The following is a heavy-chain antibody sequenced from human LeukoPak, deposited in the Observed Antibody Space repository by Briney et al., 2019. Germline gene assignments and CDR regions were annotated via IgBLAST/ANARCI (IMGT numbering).Heavy chain of an antibody. CDR2: MNPNSGNT. J-gene: IGHJ6*02. Sequence: ASVKVSCKASGYTFTSYDINWVRQATGQGLEWMGWMNPNSGNTGYAQKFQGGVTMTRNTSISTAYMELSSLRSEDTAVYYCARASIMITFGGVIVKDGMDVWGQGTTVTVSS. CDR1: GYTFTSYD. D-gene: IGHD3-16*02. CDR3: ARASIMITFGGVIVKDGMDV. V-gene: IGHV1-8*01.